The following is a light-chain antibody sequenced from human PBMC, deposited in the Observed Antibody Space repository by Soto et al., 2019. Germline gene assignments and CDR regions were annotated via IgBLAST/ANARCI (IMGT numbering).Light chain of an antibody. CDR3: QQCNTHWT. CDR2: KAS. CDR1: QSIRTW. J-gene: IGKJ1*01. V-gene: IGKV1-5*03. Sequence: DIQMTQSPSTLSASVGDRVTITCRASQSIRTWLAWYQQKPGKAPKRLMYKASSLESGVPSRFSGSGSGTEFTLTISSLQPDDFATYYCQQCNTHWTFGQGTKVEIK.